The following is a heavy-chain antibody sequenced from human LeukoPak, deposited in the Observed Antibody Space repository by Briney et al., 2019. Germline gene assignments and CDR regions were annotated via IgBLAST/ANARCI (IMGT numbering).Heavy chain of an antibody. Sequence: GGSLRLSCVASGLSFSGYSMNWVRRAPGKGLEWVSYIRSSSSIIYYADSVEGRFTVSRDNAKNSLYLQMNSLRDEDTAVYYCTRGRGDDGYDYFDYWGQGTLVTVSS. V-gene: IGHV3-48*02. J-gene: IGHJ4*02. CDR1: GLSFSGYS. CDR2: IRSSSSII. D-gene: IGHD5-12*01. CDR3: TRGRGDDGYDYFDY.